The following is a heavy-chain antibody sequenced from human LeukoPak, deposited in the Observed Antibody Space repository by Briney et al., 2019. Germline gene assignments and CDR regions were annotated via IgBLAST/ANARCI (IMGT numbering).Heavy chain of an antibody. CDR1: GFTFSSYS. J-gene: IGHJ1*01. D-gene: IGHD6-13*01. CDR3: ARDRAAAGLD. Sequence: PGGSLRLSCAASGFTFSSYSMNWVRQAPGKGLEWVSSIGSSSSYIYYADSVKGRFTISRDNAKNSLYLQMNSLRAEDTAVYYCARDRAAAGLDWGQGTLVTVSS. CDR2: IGSSSSYI. V-gene: IGHV3-21*01.